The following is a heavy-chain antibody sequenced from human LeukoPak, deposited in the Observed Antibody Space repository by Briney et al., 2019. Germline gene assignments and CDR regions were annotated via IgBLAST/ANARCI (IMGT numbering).Heavy chain of an antibody. CDR2: INPNSGGT. V-gene: IGHV1-2*02. Sequence: ASVKVSCKASGYSFTDYYMHWVRQAPGQGLEWMGWINPNSGGTKYTQKSQGRVTMTRDTSITTAYMELSRLSSDDTAVYYCARDRDYYGSGSSYNLDYWGQGTLVTVSS. CDR1: GYSFTDYY. J-gene: IGHJ4*02. CDR3: ARDRDYYGSGSSYNLDY. D-gene: IGHD3-10*01.